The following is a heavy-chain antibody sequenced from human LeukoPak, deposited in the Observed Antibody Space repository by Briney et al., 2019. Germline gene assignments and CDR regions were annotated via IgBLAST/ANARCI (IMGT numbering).Heavy chain of an antibody. Sequence: SETLSLTCTVSGGSISSGGYNWSWIRQHPGTGLEWIGYIYYSGSTYYNPSLKSRVTISVDTSKNQFSLKLSSVTAADTAVYYCARESPYSSGFGDAFDIWGQGTMVTVSS. J-gene: IGHJ3*02. CDR3: ARESPYSSGFGDAFDI. V-gene: IGHV4-31*03. CDR1: GGSISSGGYN. CDR2: IYYSGST. D-gene: IGHD6-19*01.